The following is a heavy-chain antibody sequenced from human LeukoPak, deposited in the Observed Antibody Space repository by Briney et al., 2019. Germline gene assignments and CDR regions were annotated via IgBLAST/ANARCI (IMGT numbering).Heavy chain of an antibody. Sequence: SETLSLTCTVSGGSISSSHYYWGWIRQSPGKGLEWIGTIYYSGTTYYNPSLESRVTISEDTSKNHFSLTWRSVTAADTAVYYCARQISDYYYYYIDVWGKGTTVTVSS. J-gene: IGHJ6*03. CDR2: IYYSGTT. CDR1: GGSISSSHYY. CDR3: ARQISDYYYYYIDV. V-gene: IGHV4-39*01. D-gene: IGHD3-10*01.